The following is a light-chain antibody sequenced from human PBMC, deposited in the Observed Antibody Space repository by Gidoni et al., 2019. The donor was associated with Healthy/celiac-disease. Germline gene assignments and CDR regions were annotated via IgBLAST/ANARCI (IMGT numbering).Light chain of an antibody. CDR1: SSTTGSNT. CDR2: SNN. Sequence: QSVLPQPPSAPGTPGPGVTISFSRSSSTTGSNTVNWYQQLPGTAPKLRIYSNNQRPSGVPDRFSGSKSVTSASLAISGLQSEDEADYYCAAWDDSLNGVVFGGGTKLTVL. CDR3: AAWDDSLNGVV. V-gene: IGLV1-44*01. J-gene: IGLJ2*01.